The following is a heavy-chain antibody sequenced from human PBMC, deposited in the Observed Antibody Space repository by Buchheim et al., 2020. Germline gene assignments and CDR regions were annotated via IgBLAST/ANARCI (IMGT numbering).Heavy chain of an antibody. CDR3: ARGGGQYYDFWSGYYTEYFQH. CDR2: IYYSGST. Sequence: QVQLQESGPGLVKPSETLSLTCTVSGGSISSYYWSWIRQPPGKGLEWIGYIYYSGSTNYNPSLKSRVTISVDTSKTQFSLKLSSVTAADTAVYYCARGGGQYYDFWSGYYTEYFQHWGQGTL. V-gene: IGHV4-59*01. CDR1: GGSISSYY. D-gene: IGHD3-3*01. J-gene: IGHJ1*01.